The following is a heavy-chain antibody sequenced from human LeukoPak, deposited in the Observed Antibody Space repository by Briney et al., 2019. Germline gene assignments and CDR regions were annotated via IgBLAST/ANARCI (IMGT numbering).Heavy chain of an antibody. V-gene: IGHV3-30*01. Sequence: GKSLRLSCAASGFTFSNYAMHWVRQAPGKGLEWVSLISSGGTYEYYADSVKGRFTISRDNSKNTLYLQLNSLRAEDTAVHYCARDSTYYYDSGSSGPHYFDNWGQGTLVTVSS. J-gene: IGHJ4*02. CDR3: ARDSTYYYDSGSSGPHYFDN. CDR1: GFTFSNYA. D-gene: IGHD3-10*01. CDR2: ISSGGTYE.